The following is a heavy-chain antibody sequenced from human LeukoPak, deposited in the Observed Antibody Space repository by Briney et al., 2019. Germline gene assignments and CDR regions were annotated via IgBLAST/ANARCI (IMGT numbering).Heavy chain of an antibody. D-gene: IGHD1-14*01. Sequence: GGSLRLSCAASGFTFGNSWVHWVRHAPGKGLVWVSLINADGSTTTYADSVKGRFTISRDNARNTLSLQMNSLTIEDTAVYYCVVVVEPPDSDGFDVWGQGTMITVSS. CDR3: VVVVEPPDSDGFDV. CDR2: INADGSTT. CDR1: GFTFGNSW. J-gene: IGHJ3*01. V-gene: IGHV3-74*01.